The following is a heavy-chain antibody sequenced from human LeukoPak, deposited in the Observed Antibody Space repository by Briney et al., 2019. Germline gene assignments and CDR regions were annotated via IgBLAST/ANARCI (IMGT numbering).Heavy chain of an antibody. D-gene: IGHD3-22*01. Sequence: GGSLRLSCAASGVIFNNYGLIWVRQAPGKGLEWVSSIINDGGVTQYADFVEGRFTISRDNSKNTLFLQMSSLRAEDTPLYYCANGSSGYFADLWGQGTLVTVSS. CDR2: IINDGGVT. J-gene: IGHJ5*02. V-gene: IGHV3-23*01. CDR1: GVIFNNYG. CDR3: ANGSSGYFADL.